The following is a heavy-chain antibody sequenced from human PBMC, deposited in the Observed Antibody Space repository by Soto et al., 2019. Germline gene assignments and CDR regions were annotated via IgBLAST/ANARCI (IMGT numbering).Heavy chain of an antibody. V-gene: IGHV3-30-3*01. CDR2: ISYDGSNK. CDR3: ARGWVGGDRDY. Sequence: QVQLVESGGGVVQPGRSLRLSCEASGFTFSSYAMHWVRQAPGKGLEWVAVISYDGSNKYYADSVKGRFTISRDNSKNTLYLQMNSLRAEDTAVYYCARGWVGGDRDYWGQGTLVTVSS. CDR1: GFTFSSYA. J-gene: IGHJ4*02. D-gene: IGHD2-21*02.